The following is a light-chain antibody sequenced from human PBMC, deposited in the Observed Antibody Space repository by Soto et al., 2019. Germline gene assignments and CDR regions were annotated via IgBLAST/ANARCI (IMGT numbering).Light chain of an antibody. CDR1: QSVDSSF. J-gene: IGKJ1*01. CDR2: GAS. Sequence: EIVLTQSPGFLSLSPGERATLSCRASQSVDSSFFAWYQQKPGQAPRLLIYGASKRATGIPDRFSGSGSGTDFTLTIIRLEPEDFAVYYFQQYVSSVTFGQGTKVEIK. CDR3: QQYVSSVT. V-gene: IGKV3-20*01.